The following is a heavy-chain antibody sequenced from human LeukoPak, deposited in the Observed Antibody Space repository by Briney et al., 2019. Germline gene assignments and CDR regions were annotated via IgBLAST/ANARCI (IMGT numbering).Heavy chain of an antibody. CDR1: GYSISSGYY. V-gene: IGHV4-38-2*01. CDR2: IYHSGST. J-gene: IGHJ1*01. CDR3: ARALRQPGYFQH. D-gene: IGHD1-14*01. Sequence: SETLSLTCAVSGYSISSGYYWGWIRQPPGKGLEWIGSIYHSGSTYYNPSLKSRVTISVDTSKNQFSLKLSSVAAADTAVYYCARALRQPGYFQHWGQGTLVTVSS.